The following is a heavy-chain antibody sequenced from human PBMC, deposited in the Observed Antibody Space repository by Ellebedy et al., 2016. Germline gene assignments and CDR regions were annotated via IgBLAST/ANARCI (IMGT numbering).Heavy chain of an antibody. V-gene: IGHV4-39*01. Sequence: SETLSLTXTVSGGSISYTYDYWVWIRQPPGKGLEWIGSIYYTGSTYYNPSLKSRVTISVDTSKNQFSLRLSPVIAADTAVYYCARLPLADYDFDYWGQGTLVTVFS. D-gene: IGHD4-17*01. CDR1: GGSISYTYDY. J-gene: IGHJ4*02. CDR2: IYYTGST. CDR3: ARLPLADYDFDY.